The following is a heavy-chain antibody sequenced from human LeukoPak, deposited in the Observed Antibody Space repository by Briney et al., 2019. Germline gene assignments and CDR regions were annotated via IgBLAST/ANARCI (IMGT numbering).Heavy chain of an antibody. CDR2: IGTAGDT. Sequence: GGSLRLSCAASGFTFSSYDMHWVRQATGKGLEWVSAIGTAGDTYYPGSVKGRFTISRENAKNSLYLQMNSLRAGDTAVYYCARALWFGDYNWFDPWGQGTLVTVSS. V-gene: IGHV3-13*01. CDR1: GFTFSSYD. D-gene: IGHD3-10*01. J-gene: IGHJ5*02. CDR3: ARALWFGDYNWFDP.